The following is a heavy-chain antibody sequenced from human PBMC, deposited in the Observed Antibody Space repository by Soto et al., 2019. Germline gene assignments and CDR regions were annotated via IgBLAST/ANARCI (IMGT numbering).Heavy chain of an antibody. CDR2: IWYDASNK. CDR3: AGDLDGEGFDY. D-gene: IGHD3-10*01. V-gene: IGHV3-33*01. Sequence: QVQLVESGGGVVQPGRSLRLSCAASGFTFSSYGMHWVRQAPGKGLEWVAVIWYDASNKYYADSVKGRFTISRDNSKNTLYLQMNSLRAEDTAVYYCAGDLDGEGFDYWGQGTLVTVSS. CDR1: GFTFSSYG. J-gene: IGHJ4*02.